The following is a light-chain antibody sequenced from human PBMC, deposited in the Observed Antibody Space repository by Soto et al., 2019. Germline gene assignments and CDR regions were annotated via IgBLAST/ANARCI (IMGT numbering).Light chain of an antibody. V-gene: IGKV1-5*01. Sequence: DIQLTQSPSTLSASIGDRVTLTCRASQSISTWLAWYQQKPGKAPKVLIYDASHLESGVPSRFSATGSGTEFTLTISSLQPDDFANYYCQQYNSYFTFGPGTKVDIK. CDR3: QQYNSYFT. J-gene: IGKJ3*01. CDR2: DAS. CDR1: QSISTW.